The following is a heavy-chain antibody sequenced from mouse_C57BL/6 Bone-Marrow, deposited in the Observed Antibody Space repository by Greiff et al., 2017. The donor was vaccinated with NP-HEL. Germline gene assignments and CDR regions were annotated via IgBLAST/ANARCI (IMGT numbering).Heavy chain of an antibody. J-gene: IGHJ2*01. CDR2: IDPSDSYT. V-gene: IGHV1-50*01. CDR1: GYTFTSYW. D-gene: IGHD1-1*01. CDR3: ARDYGSCFDY. Sequence: QVQLQQPGAELVKPGASVKLSCKASGYTFTSYWMQWVKQRPGQGLEWIGEIDPSDSYTTYNQKFKGKATLTVDTSSSTAYMQLSSLTSEDSAVYYCARDYGSCFDYWGQGTTLTVSS.